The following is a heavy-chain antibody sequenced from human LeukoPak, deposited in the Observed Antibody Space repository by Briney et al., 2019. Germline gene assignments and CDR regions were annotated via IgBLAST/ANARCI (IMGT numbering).Heavy chain of an antibody. V-gene: IGHV3-74*01. Sequence: GGSLRLSCAAPGFTFSSYWMRWVRHAPGKGLVWVSRINSDGSSTSYANSVKGRFTISRDNAKNTLYLQMNSLRAEDTAVYYCAKALKWFDYWGQGTLVTVSS. D-gene: IGHD1-26*01. J-gene: IGHJ4*02. CDR3: AKALKWFDY. CDR2: INSDGSST. CDR1: GFTFSSYW.